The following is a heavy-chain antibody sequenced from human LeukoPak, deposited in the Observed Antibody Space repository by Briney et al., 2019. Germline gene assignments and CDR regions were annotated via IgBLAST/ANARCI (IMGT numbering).Heavy chain of an antibody. CDR1: GFTFSSYA. J-gene: IGHJ5*02. V-gene: IGHV3-21*01. CDR2: ISSSSSYI. CDR3: ARDGLGYSDTRWFDP. Sequence: PGGSLRLSCAASGFTFSSYAMSWVRQAPGKGLEWVSSISSSSSYIYYADSVKGRFTISRDNAKNSLYLQMNSLRAEDTAVYYCARDGLGYSDTRWFDPWGQGTLVTVSS. D-gene: IGHD3-9*01.